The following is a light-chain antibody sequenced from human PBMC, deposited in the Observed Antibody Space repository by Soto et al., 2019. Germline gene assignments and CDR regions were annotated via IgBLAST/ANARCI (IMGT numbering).Light chain of an antibody. Sequence: DIQLTQSPSSLSASVGDRVTITCLASQRVSRYLNWYQHKPGRAPNLLIYSVFSLQSGVPSRFRGTGSETEFTLTISNLQPQDFATYYCQQSYRTPLNFGGGTKVDI. V-gene: IGKV1-39*01. CDR1: QRVSRY. CDR2: SVF. J-gene: IGKJ4*01. CDR3: QQSYRTPLN.